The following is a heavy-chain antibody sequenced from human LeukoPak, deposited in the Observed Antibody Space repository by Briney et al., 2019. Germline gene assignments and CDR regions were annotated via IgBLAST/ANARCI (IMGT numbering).Heavy chain of an antibody. J-gene: IGHJ3*02. CDR2: IYYSGST. Sequence: PSETLSLTCTVSGGSISSSSYYWGWLGQPPGQGLEWVGSIYYSGSTYYNPSLKRRVTISVDTSKNQFSLKLSSMTAADTAVYYCARHLYSSPSDAFDIWGQGTMVTVSS. D-gene: IGHD6-6*01. CDR1: GGSISSSSYY. V-gene: IGHV4-39*01. CDR3: ARHLYSSPSDAFDI.